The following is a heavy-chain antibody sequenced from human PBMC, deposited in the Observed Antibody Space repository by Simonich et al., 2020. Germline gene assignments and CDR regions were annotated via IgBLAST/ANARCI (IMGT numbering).Heavy chain of an antibody. V-gene: IGHV3-23*01. CDR2: NRGSCGST. J-gene: IGHJ4*02. D-gene: IGHD1-7*01. Sequence: EVQLLESGGGLVQPGGSLSLSCAASGFTFSSLAMRGVRQAPGKVLGWVSANRGSCGSTYYADSVKGRFTISRDNSKNTLYLQMNSLRAEDTAVYYCAKRSGVSITGTFDYWGQGTLVTVSS. CDR3: AKRSGVSITGTFDY. CDR1: GFTFSSLA.